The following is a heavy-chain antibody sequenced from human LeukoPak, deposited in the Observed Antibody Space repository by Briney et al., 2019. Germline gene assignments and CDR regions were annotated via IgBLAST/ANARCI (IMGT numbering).Heavy chain of an antibody. J-gene: IGHJ4*02. CDR2: ISYDGSNK. Sequence: GGPLRLSCAASGFTFSSYAMHWVRQAPGKGLEWVAVISYDGSNKYYADSVKGRFTISRDNSKNTLYLQMNSLRAEDTAVYYCARDDPYGDYIDYWGQGTLVTVSS. CDR1: GFTFSSYA. CDR3: ARDDPYGDYIDY. D-gene: IGHD4-17*01. V-gene: IGHV3-30*04.